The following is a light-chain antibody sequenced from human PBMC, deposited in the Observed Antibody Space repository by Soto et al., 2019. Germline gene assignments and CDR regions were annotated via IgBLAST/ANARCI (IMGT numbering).Light chain of an antibody. Sequence: EVVMTQSPATLSVSPGDGAALSCRASQGVGSNLAWYQQKPGQAPRLLVYGASTRATGVPARFSGSGSGTEFTLTINSLGSEDFAGYYCQQYNKWPLTCGQGTKVEIK. V-gene: IGKV3-15*01. CDR3: QQYNKWPLT. CDR1: QGVGSN. CDR2: GAS. J-gene: IGKJ1*01.